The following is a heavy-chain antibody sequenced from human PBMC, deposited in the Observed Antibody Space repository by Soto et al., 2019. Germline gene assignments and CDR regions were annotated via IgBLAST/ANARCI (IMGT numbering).Heavy chain of an antibody. CDR1: GFTFSSSG. Sequence: QVQLVESGGGVVQPGRSLRLSCAASGFTFSSSGMHWVRQAPGKGLEWVAVIWYDGSNKYYADSVKGRFTISRDNSKNTLYLQMNSLRAEDTAVYYCARSPDYGDYYYFDYWGQGTLVTVSS. CDR3: ARSPDYGDYYYFDY. V-gene: IGHV3-33*01. J-gene: IGHJ4*02. CDR2: IWYDGSNK. D-gene: IGHD4-17*01.